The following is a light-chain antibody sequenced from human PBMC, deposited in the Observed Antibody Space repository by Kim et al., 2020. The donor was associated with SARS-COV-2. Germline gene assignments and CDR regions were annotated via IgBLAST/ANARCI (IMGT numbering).Light chain of an antibody. CDR1: QSISSNY. CDR2: GAS. CDR3: QHYASSPRT. V-gene: IGKV3-20*01. J-gene: IGKJ1*01. Sequence: EIVLTQSPDTLSLSPGERATISCRASQSISSNYLAWYQQKPGQTPRLLIYGASSRATGIPDRFSGSGSGTDFTLTISRLEPEDFAVYYCQHYASSPRTFGQGTKVDIK.